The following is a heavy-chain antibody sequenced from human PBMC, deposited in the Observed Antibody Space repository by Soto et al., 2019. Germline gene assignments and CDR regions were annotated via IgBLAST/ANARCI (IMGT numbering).Heavy chain of an antibody. V-gene: IGHV4-34*01. CDR2: INHSGST. CDR1: GGSFSGYY. CDR3: ARGKAQRITMIVVVPRSGWFDP. D-gene: IGHD3-22*01. J-gene: IGHJ5*02. Sequence: SETLSLTCAVYGGSFSGYYWSWIRQPPGKGLEWIGEINHSGSTNYNPSLKSRVTISVDTSKNQFSLKLSSVTAADTAVYYCARGKAQRITMIVVVPRSGWFDPWGQGTLVTVSS.